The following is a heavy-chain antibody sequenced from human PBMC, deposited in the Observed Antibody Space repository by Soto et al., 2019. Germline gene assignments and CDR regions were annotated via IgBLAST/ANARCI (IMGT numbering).Heavy chain of an antibody. Sequence: VQLQESGPGLVNPSETLSLTCNVSGASITNYYWTWIRQPVGKGLEWIGRIHGSGTTAYSPSLRGRLIMSLDTSKNQLSLKVTSVTAADTAVYYCVRVGAVATNGGYFDYWGHGTLVTVSA. D-gene: IGHD6-19*01. V-gene: IGHV4-4*07. CDR3: VRVGAVATNGGYFDY. J-gene: IGHJ4*01. CDR2: IHGSGTT. CDR1: GASITNYY.